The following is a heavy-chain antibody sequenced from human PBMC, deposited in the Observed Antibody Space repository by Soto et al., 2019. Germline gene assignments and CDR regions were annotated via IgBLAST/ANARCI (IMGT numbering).Heavy chain of an antibody. J-gene: IGHJ4*02. V-gene: IGHV3-74*03. D-gene: IGHD3-16*01. CDR2: INTDGTNT. CDR1: GFTFSRYW. CDR3: AKGLLWGQGDY. Sequence: EVQLVESGGGLVQPGGSLRLSCAVSGFTFSRYWMHWFRQDPGNGLVWVSSINTDGTNTQYADSARGRFTVSRENAKNTVYLQMISLRSEDTAVYYCAKGLLWGQGDYWGQGTLVVLSS.